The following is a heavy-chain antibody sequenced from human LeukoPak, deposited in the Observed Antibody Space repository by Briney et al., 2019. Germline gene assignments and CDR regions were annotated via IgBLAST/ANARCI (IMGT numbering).Heavy chain of an antibody. V-gene: IGHV3-11*01. D-gene: IGHD3-10*01. J-gene: IGHJ5*02. CDR1: GFRFSDYY. Sequence: GGSLRLSCAATGFRFSDYYMSWIRQAPGKGLEWVAYISSTGNSIFYADSVMGRFTISRDHAKNSLSLQLNSLRAEDTAVYYCAKGGIRYGYWFDHWGQGTLVTVSS. CDR2: ISSTGNSI. CDR3: AKGGIRYGYWFDH.